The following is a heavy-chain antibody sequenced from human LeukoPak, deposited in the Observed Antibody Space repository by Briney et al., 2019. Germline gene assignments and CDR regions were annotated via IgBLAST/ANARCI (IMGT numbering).Heavy chain of an antibody. CDR2: IYYSGST. V-gene: IGHV4-39*01. D-gene: IGHD6-19*01. Sequence: PSETLSLTCTVSGGSISSSSYYWGWIRQPPGKGLERIGSIYYSGSTYYNPSLKSRVTISVDTSKNQFSLKLSSVTAADTAVYYCARPAGYSSGWSPDDAFDIWGQGTMVTVSS. J-gene: IGHJ3*02. CDR1: GGSISSSSYY. CDR3: ARPAGYSSGWSPDDAFDI.